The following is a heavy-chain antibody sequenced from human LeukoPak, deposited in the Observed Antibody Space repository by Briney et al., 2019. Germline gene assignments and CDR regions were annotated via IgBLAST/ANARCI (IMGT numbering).Heavy chain of an antibody. CDR3: GRARGYSYAFDY. V-gene: IGHV4-59*08. J-gene: IGHJ4*02. Sequence: SETLSLTCTVSGGSISSYYWSWIRQPPGKGLEWIGYIYYSGSTNYNPSLKSRVTISVDTSKNQFSLKLSSVTAADTAVYYCGRARGYSYAFDYWGQGTLVTVSS. D-gene: IGHD5-18*01. CDR2: IYYSGST. CDR1: GGSISSYY.